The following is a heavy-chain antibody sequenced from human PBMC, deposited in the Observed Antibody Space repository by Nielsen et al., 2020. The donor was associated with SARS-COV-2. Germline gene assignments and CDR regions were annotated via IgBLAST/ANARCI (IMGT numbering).Heavy chain of an antibody. D-gene: IGHD3-3*01. J-gene: IGHJ3*02. CDR2: IYYSGST. CDR1: GGSISSGGYY. V-gene: IGHV4-31*03. CDR3: ARDDRLLLRFLEWSDTNDAFDI. Sequence: SETLSLTCTVSGGSISSGGYYWSWIRQHPGKGLEWIGYIYYSGSTYYNPSLKSRVTISVDTSKNQFSLKLSSVTAADTAVYYCARDDRLLLRFLEWSDTNDAFDIWGQGTMVTVSS.